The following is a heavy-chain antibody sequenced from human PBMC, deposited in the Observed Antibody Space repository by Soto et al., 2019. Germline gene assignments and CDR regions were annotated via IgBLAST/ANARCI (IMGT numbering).Heavy chain of an antibody. Sequence: QVQLQESGPGLVKPSQTLSLTCTVSGGSISSGDSYWSWIRQPPGKGLEWIGYIYYSGSTYYNPSLKSRVSISMDTSTNQFSLKLSSVTAADTAVYYCARDFMTIVTTYDYWGQGTLVTVSS. V-gene: IGHV4-30-4*01. CDR3: ARDFMTIVTTYDY. J-gene: IGHJ4*02. D-gene: IGHD4-4*01. CDR2: IYYSGST. CDR1: GGSISSGDSY.